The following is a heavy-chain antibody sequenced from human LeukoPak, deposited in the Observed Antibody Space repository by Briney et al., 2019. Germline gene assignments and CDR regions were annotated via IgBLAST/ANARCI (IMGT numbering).Heavy chain of an antibody. Sequence: GGSLRLSCAASGFSFSSYAMSWVRQAPGKGLEWVSSISGSGDNTYYAQSVKGRFTISRDNSKNTLFLQMNSLRAEDTAVFYCAKRSGYTTGWFFDFWGQGTLVTVSS. D-gene: IGHD6-19*01. CDR1: GFSFSSYA. J-gene: IGHJ4*02. V-gene: IGHV3-23*01. CDR3: AKRSGYTTGWFFDF. CDR2: ISGSGDNT.